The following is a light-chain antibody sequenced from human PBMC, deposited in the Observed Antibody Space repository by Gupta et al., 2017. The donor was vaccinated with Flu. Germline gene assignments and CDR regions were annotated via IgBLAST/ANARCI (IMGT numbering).Light chain of an antibody. Sequence: EIVLTQSPGTLSLSPGERATLSCRASQSVSSSYLAWYQQKPGQAPRLLIYGASSRATGIPDRFSGSGSGTDFTLTISRLEPEDFAVYYCQQDGSSPQMFGQGTKVEIK. V-gene: IGKV3-20*01. CDR3: QQDGSSPQM. J-gene: IGKJ1*01. CDR1: QSVSSSY. CDR2: GAS.